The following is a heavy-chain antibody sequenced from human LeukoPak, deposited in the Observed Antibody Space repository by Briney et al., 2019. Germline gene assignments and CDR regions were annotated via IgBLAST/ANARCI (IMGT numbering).Heavy chain of an antibody. CDR2: IYFRGST. D-gene: IGHD4/OR15-4a*01. V-gene: IGHV4-61*02. CDR3: ARYDYGANFDL. J-gene: IGHJ4*02. CDR1: GTSISGSNYY. Sequence: SETLSLTCTVSGTSISGSNYYWAWIRQPAGNELEWIGRIYFRGSTNYNPSLKSRVTLSVHTSRNQFSLKLNSVTAADTAVYYCARYDYGANFDLWGQGTLVTVSS.